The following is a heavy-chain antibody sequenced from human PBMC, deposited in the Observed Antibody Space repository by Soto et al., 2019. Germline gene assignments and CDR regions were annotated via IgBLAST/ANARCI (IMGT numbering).Heavy chain of an antibody. D-gene: IGHD6-13*01. Sequence: QVQLVESGGGVVQPGRSLRLSCAASGFTFSSYAMHWVRQAPGKGLEWVAVISYDGSNKYYADSVKGRFTISRDNSKNTLYLQMNSLRAEDTAVYYCASPYSSRSPSYYGMDVW. V-gene: IGHV3-30-3*01. CDR1: GFTFSSYA. J-gene: IGHJ6*01. CDR3: ASPYSSRSPSYYGMDV. CDR2: ISYDGSNK.